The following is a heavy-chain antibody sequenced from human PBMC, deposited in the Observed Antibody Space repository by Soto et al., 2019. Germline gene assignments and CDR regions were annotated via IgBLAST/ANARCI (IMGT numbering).Heavy chain of an antibody. J-gene: IGHJ4*02. Sequence: QVQLQESGPGLVKPSQTLSLTCTVSGGSISSGDYYWSWIRQHPGKGLEWIGYIYYSGSTYYNPSLKSRVTIXVXTXXNQFSLKLSSVTAADTAVYYCASGHDPIVNYYFDYWGQGTLVTVSS. CDR1: GGSISSGDYY. D-gene: IGHD1-20*01. CDR2: IYYSGST. CDR3: ASGHDPIVNYYFDY. V-gene: IGHV4-31*03.